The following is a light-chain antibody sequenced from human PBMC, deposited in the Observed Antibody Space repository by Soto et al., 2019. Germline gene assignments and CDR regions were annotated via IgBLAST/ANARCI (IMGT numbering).Light chain of an antibody. CDR1: SSDVGDFNY. V-gene: IGLV2-14*01. Sequence: QSALTQPASVSGSPGQSITISCTGTSSDVGDFNYVSWYQQHPGRAPKLIIYDINNRPSGVSNRFSVSKSGNTASLTISGLQAEDGADYFCSLYTYGNTLIFGGGTKLTVL. J-gene: IGLJ2*01. CDR3: SLYTYGNTLI. CDR2: DIN.